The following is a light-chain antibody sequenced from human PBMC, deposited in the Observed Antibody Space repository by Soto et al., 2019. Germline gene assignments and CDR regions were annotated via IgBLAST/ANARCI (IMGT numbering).Light chain of an antibody. CDR3: QQYKSWPYT. CDR1: QRMTNNF. CDR2: GAS. Sequence: EIVLTQSPDTLSLSPGERVTLSCRASQRMTNNFLAWYQQKPGQAPRLLMFGASTRATGIPARFSGSGSGTDFTLTITGLQSEDFAVYYCQQYKSWPYTFGQGTKLEIK. V-gene: IGKV3-15*01. J-gene: IGKJ2*01.